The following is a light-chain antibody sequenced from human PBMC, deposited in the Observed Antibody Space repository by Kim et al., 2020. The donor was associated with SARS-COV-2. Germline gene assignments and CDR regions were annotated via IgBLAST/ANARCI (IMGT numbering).Light chain of an antibody. V-gene: IGLV2-14*03. J-gene: IGLJ3*02. CDR1: GSDFAYYNY. Sequence: QSALTQPASVSGSPGQSITISCTGSGSDFAYYNYVSWYQQHPGKAPKLLIFGVNKRPSGVSSRFSGSKSGNTASLTISGLQAEDEADDYCCLYPIPTWVFGGGTK. CDR2: GVN. CDR3: CLYPIPTWV.